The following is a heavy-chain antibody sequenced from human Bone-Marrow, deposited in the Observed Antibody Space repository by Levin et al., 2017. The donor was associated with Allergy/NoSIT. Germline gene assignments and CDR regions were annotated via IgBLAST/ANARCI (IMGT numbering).Heavy chain of an antibody. V-gene: IGHV4-34*01. Sequence: SQTLSLTCAVYGGSFSVFYWTWIRQPPGKGLEWIGEVNHSGGTNYSPSLKSRVTIRVDTSKNQFSLRLNSVTAADTAVYYCARGALSGYYSAGTFDYWGQGALVTVSS. D-gene: IGHD3-3*01. CDR1: GGSFSVFY. CDR2: VNHSGGT. CDR3: ARGALSGYYSAGTFDY. J-gene: IGHJ4*02.